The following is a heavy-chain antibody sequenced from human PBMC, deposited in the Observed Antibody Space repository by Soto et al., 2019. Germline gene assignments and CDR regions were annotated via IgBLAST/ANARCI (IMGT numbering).Heavy chain of an antibody. CDR2: ISGSGGST. Sequence: GGSLRLSCAASGFTFSSYAMSWVRQAPGKGLEWVSAISGSGGSTYYADSVKGRFTISRDNSKNTLYLQMNSLRAEDTAVYYCAKGITIFGVVNPDVPTENYRDLDAFDIWGQGTMVTVSS. CDR3: AKGITIFGVVNPDVPTENYRDLDAFDI. V-gene: IGHV3-23*01. CDR1: GFTFSSYA. D-gene: IGHD3-3*01. J-gene: IGHJ3*02.